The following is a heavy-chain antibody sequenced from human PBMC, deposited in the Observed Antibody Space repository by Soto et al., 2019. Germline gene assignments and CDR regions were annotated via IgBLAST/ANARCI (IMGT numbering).Heavy chain of an antibody. CDR3: AREIIGDYGPNWFDP. D-gene: IGHD4-17*01. CDR1: GYTFTSYG. V-gene: IGHV1-18*01. Sequence: QVQLVQSGAEVKKPGASVKVSCKASGYTFTSYGISWVRQAPGQGLEWMGWISAYNGNTNYAQKLQGRVTMTTDTPTSTADMELRSLRSDDTAVYYCAREIIGDYGPNWFDPWGQGTLVTVSS. CDR2: ISAYNGNT. J-gene: IGHJ5*02.